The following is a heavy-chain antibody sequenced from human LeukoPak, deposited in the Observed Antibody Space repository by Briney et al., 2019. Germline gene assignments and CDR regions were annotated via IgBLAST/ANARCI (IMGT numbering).Heavy chain of an antibody. V-gene: IGHV4-39*07. CDR2: IYYSGST. J-gene: IGHJ4*02. Sequence: SETLSLTCTVSGGSISSSSYYWGWIRQPPGKGLEWIGSIYYSGSTYYNPSLKSRVTISVDTSKNQFSLKLSSVTAADTAVYYCAREGEEQWPFDYWGQGTLVTVSS. CDR3: AREGEEQWPFDY. CDR1: GGSISSSSYY. D-gene: IGHD6-19*01.